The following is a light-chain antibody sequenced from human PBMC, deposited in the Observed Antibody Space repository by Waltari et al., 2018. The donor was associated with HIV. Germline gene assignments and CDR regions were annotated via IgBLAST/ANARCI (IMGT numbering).Light chain of an antibody. J-gene: IGLJ3*02. CDR1: SSDVGGYNY. Sequence: QSALTQPRSVSGSPGQSVTISCTGTSSDVGGYNYVSWYQQHPGKAPKLMIYDVSKRPSGVPDRFSGSKSGNTASLTISGLQAEDEADYYCAAWDDSQSGLWVFGGGTKLTVL. CDR2: DVS. V-gene: IGLV2-11*01. CDR3: AAWDDSQSGLWV.